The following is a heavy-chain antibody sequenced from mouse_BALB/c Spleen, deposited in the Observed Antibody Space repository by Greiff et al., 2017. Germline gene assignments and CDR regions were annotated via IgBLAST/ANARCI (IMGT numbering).Heavy chain of an antibody. CDR3: ARRSQGYFDV. Sequence: QVQLQQPGAELVMPGASVKMSCKASGYTFTDYWMHWVKQRPGQGLEWIGAIDTSDSYTSYNQKFKGKATLTVDESSSTAYMQLSSLTSEDSAVYYCARRSQGYFDVWGAGTTVTVSS. CDR2: IDTSDSYT. CDR1: GYTFTDYW. V-gene: IGHV1-69*01. J-gene: IGHJ1*01.